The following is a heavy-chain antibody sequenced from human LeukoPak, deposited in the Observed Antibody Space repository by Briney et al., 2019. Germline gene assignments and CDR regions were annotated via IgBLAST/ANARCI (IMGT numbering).Heavy chain of an antibody. CDR3: ATNKIKYSSSSYYYYGMDV. Sequence: GASVKVSCKASGGTFSSYAISWVRQAPGQGLEWMGGIIPIFGTANYAQKFQGRVTMTRDTSTSTVYMELSSLRSEDTAVYYCATNKIKYSSSSYYYYGMDVWGQGTTVTVSS. V-gene: IGHV1-69*05. J-gene: IGHJ6*02. D-gene: IGHD6-6*01. CDR1: GGTFSSYA. CDR2: IIPIFGTA.